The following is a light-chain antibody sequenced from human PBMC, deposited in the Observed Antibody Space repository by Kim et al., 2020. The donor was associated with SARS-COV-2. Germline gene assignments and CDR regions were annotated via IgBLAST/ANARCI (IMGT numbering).Light chain of an antibody. CDR1: ARDIGAFHH. Sequence: QSALTQPPSVSGSPGQSVTLSCTGTARDIGAFHHVSWYQQTPGSAPKLLIYEVTDRPSGVPGRFSGSKSGNTASLTISGLQADDEGVFYCASYTMRSTWVFGGGTQLTFL. CDR2: EVT. V-gene: IGLV2-18*02. CDR3: ASYTMRSTWV. J-gene: IGLJ3*02.